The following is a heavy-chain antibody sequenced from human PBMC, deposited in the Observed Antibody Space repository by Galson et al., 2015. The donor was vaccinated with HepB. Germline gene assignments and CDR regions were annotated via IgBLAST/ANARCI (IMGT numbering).Heavy chain of an antibody. J-gene: IGHJ5*02. CDR1: GYSFTSYW. CDR3: ARLVFGVATSSNWFDP. Sequence: QSGAEVKKPGESLKISCKGSGYSFTSYWIGWVRQMPGKGLEWMGIIYPGDSDTRYSPSFQGQVTISADKSISTAYLQWSSLKASDTAMYYCARLVFGVATSSNWFDPWGQGTLVTVSS. D-gene: IGHD3-10*02. CDR2: IYPGDSDT. V-gene: IGHV5-51*03.